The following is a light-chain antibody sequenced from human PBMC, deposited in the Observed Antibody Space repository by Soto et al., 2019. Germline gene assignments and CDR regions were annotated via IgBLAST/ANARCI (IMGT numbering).Light chain of an antibody. CDR1: QTSSSW. CDR3: QHSYSSPPA. V-gene: IGKV1-39*01. J-gene: IGKJ5*01. CDR2: AAS. Sequence: DFQMTPSPSTLCASVGARVSLPGRASQTSSSWVAGYQQKPGTAPKLLIDAASSLQSGVPSRFSGSGSGTDFTLTISSLQPEDFATYYCQHSYSSPPAFGQGTRLEIK.